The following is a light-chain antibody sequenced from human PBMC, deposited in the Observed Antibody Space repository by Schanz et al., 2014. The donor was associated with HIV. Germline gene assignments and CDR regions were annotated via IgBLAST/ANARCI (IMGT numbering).Light chain of an antibody. Sequence: DIQMTQSPSTLSASVGDRISITCRASQSVSTWLAWYQQKPGKALQLLIYASSLLHTGVPSRFSGSGSGTHFTLTIAGLQFEDFATYYCQQSYSATPYTFGQGTKVEIK. J-gene: IGKJ2*01. CDR2: ASS. CDR3: QQSYSATPYT. CDR1: QSVSTW. V-gene: IGKV1-39*01.